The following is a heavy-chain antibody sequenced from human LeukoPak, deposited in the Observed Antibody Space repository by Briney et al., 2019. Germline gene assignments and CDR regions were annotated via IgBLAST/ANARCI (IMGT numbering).Heavy chain of an antibody. J-gene: IGHJ3*02. CDR3: AKMDWGGLAVGEAFDI. Sequence: PGGSLRLSCAASGFTFSSYAMSWVRQAPGKGLEWVSAISGSGGSTYYADSVKGRFTISRDNSKNTLYLQMNSLRAEDTAVYYCAKMDWGGLAVGEAFDIWGQGTMVTVSS. V-gene: IGHV3-23*01. CDR1: GFTFSSYA. D-gene: IGHD3-10*01. CDR2: ISGSGGST.